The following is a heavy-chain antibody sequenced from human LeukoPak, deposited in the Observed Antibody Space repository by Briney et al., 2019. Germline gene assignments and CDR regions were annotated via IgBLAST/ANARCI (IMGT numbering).Heavy chain of an antibody. J-gene: IGHJ4*02. Sequence: GGSLRLSRAASGFTFSSYRMSWVRQAPGKGLEWVANIKQDGSEKYYVDSVKGRFTISRDNAKNSLYLQMNSLRAEDTAVYYCARCRYYYDSSGYYHHYYFDYWGQGTLVTVSS. D-gene: IGHD3-22*01. CDR3: ARCRYYYDSSGYYHHYYFDY. CDR2: IKQDGSEK. CDR1: GFTFSSYR. V-gene: IGHV3-7*05.